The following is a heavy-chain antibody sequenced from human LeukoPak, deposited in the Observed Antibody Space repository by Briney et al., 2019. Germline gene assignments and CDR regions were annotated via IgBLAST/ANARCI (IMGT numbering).Heavy chain of an antibody. CDR3: TTGTAMDY. V-gene: IGHV3-15*01. CDR1: GFTVSDNF. D-gene: IGHD2-21*02. J-gene: IGHJ4*02. CDR2: IISETDSGPT. Sequence: GGSLRLSCAASGFTVSDNFVSWVRQAPGKGLEWVGRIISETDSGPTDYAAPVKGRFTISGDESKDTLYLQMNSLKTEDTAVYFCTTGTAMDYWGQGTLVSV.